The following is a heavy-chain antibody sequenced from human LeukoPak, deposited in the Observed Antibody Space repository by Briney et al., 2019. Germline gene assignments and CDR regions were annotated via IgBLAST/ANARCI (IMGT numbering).Heavy chain of an antibody. J-gene: IGHJ4*02. Sequence: GGSLRLSCAASGFTFSSYSMNWVRQAPGKGLEWVSYISSSSSTIYYADPVKGRFTISRDNAKNSLYLQMNSLRAEDTAVYYCARITVSLDDYWGQGTLVTVSS. CDR2: ISSSSSTI. V-gene: IGHV3-48*01. CDR1: GFTFSSYS. D-gene: IGHD4-17*01. CDR3: ARITVSLDDY.